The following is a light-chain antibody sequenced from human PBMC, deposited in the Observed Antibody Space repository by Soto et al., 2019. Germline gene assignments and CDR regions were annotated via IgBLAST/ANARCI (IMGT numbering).Light chain of an antibody. CDR3: HSYDSSLGGYV. V-gene: IGLV1-40*01. CDR2: GNN. J-gene: IGLJ1*01. CDR1: RSNIGATYT. Sequence: QSVLTQPPSVSGALGQRVTVSCTGSRSNIGATYTVHWYQQLPGTAPKLLIYGNNNRPSGVPDRFSGSKSGTSASLTITGLQAEDEADYYCHSYDSSLGGYVFGGGTKLTVL.